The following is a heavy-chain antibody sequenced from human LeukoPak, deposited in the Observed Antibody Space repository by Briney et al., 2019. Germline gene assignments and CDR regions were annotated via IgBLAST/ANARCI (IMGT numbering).Heavy chain of an antibody. Sequence: ASVKVSCEASGYTFSSHGITWVRQAPGQGLEWMGWISTYNGHTFYAQNFQGRVTMTTDTSTSTVYMELRSLGSDDTAVYYCARDSGRGYSYDSWGQGTLVTVSS. CDR1: GYTFSSHG. D-gene: IGHD5-18*01. V-gene: IGHV1-18*01. CDR3: ARDSGRGYSYDS. CDR2: ISTYNGHT. J-gene: IGHJ4*02.